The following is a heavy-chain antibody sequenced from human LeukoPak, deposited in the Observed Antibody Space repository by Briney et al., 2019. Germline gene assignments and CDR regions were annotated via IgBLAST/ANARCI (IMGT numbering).Heavy chain of an antibody. Sequence: GASVRVSCKASGGTFSSYAISWVRQAPGQGLEWMGRIIPILGIANYAQKFQGRVTITADKSTSTAYMELSSLRSEDTAVYYCARLSRHGIGVAGIVDYGGQGPLVTVSS. CDR1: GGTFSSYA. CDR2: IIPILGIA. J-gene: IGHJ4*02. V-gene: IGHV1-69*04. CDR3: ARLSRHGIGVAGIVDY. D-gene: IGHD6-19*01.